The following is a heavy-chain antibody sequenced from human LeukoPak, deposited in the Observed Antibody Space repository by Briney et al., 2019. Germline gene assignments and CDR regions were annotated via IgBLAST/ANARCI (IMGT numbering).Heavy chain of an antibody. CDR1: GGSFSGYY. D-gene: IGHD3-10*01. V-gene: IGHV4-34*01. CDR3: ARASNGEVRGLDY. CDR2: INHSGST. Sequence: PSETLSLTCAVSGGSFSGYYWSWIRQPPGKGLEWIGEINHSGSTNYNPSLKSRVTISVDTSKNQFSLKLSSVTAADTAVYYCARASNGEVRGLDYRGQGTLVTVSS. J-gene: IGHJ4*02.